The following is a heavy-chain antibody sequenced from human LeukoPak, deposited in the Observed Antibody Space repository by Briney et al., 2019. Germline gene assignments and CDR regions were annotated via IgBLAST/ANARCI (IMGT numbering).Heavy chain of an antibody. J-gene: IGHJ4*02. CDR2: IFYSGIT. D-gene: IGHD3-10*01. Sequence: SECLSLTCTVSGGSISSHYWSWIRQFPGKGLEWIGSIFYSGITSYNPSFKSRVTLSVHTSKNNFSQRLSSVAAADTAVYYCARDQSGAYIFDYWGQGPRVRVSS. CDR1: GGSISSHY. V-gene: IGHV4-59*11. CDR3: ARDQSGAYIFDY.